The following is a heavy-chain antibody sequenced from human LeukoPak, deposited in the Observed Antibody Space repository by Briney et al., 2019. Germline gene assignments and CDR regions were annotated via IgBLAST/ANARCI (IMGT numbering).Heavy chain of an antibody. V-gene: IGHV4-34*01. CDR3: ARLYDSSGYYRYYYYYMDV. D-gene: IGHD3-22*01. CDR2: INHSGST. J-gene: IGHJ6*03. CDR1: GGSFSGYY. Sequence: SETLSLTCAVYGGSFSGYYWSWIRQPPGKGLEWIGEINHSGSTNYNPSLESRVTISVDTSKNQFSLKLSSVTAADTAVYYCARLYDSSGYYRYYYYYMDVWGKGTTVTVSS.